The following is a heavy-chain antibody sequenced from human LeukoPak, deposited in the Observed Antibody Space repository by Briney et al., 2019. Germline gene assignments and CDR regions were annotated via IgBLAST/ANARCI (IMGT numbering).Heavy chain of an antibody. J-gene: IGHJ4*02. Sequence: ASVKVSCKASGYTFTGYYMHWVRQAPGQGLEWMGWINPNSGGTNYAQKFQGRVTMTRDTSISTAYMELSRLRSDDTAVYYCARDRGLCCSSTSCYVGRYFDYWGQGTLVTVPS. V-gene: IGHV1-2*02. CDR3: ARDRGLCCSSTSCYVGRYFDY. CDR1: GYTFTGYY. CDR2: INPNSGGT. D-gene: IGHD2-2*01.